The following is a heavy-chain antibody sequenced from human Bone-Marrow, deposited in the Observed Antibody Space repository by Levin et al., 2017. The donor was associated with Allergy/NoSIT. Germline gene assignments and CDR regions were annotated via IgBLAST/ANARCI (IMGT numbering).Heavy chain of an antibody. D-gene: IGHD3-3*01. V-gene: IGHV1-69*06. CDR3: AREVPPIPQYDDFWSGYWGYYYDYMDV. CDR1: GGTFSSYA. J-gene: IGHJ6*03. Sequence: SVKVSCKASGGTFSSYAISWVRQAPGQGLEWMGGIIPIFGTANYAQKFQGRVTITADKSTSTAYMELSSLRSADTAVYYCAREVPPIPQYDDFWSGYWGYYYDYMDVWGKGTTVTVSS. CDR2: IIPIFGTA.